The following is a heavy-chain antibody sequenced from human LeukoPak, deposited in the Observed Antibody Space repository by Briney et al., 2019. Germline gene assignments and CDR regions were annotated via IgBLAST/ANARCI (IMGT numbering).Heavy chain of an antibody. V-gene: IGHV4-39*01. J-gene: IGHJ4*02. D-gene: IGHD4-11*01. CDR3: ASEPTTVIGVYY. Sequence: SEPLSLPCTVSAGYPSRRDYYWGWIRQPPRKGVVWNVSINCRANTYYTPTLKSPVTISVATSKYQFSLNLNSVTAADTAVYYCASEPTTVIGVYYWGRGTLVTVSS. CDR2: INCRANT. CDR1: AGYPSRRDYY.